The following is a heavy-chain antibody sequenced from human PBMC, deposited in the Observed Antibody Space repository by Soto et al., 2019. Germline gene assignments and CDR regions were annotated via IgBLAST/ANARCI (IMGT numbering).Heavy chain of an antibody. Sequence: ASVKVSCKASGYTFTSYYMHWVRQAPGQGLEWMGIINPSGGSTSYAQKFQGRVTMTRDTSTSTVYMELSSLRSEDTAVYYCARDSIAAAGDYYYYGMDVWRQGTTVTVSS. J-gene: IGHJ6*02. CDR2: INPSGGST. CDR1: GYTFTSYY. D-gene: IGHD6-13*01. V-gene: IGHV1-46*01. CDR3: ARDSIAAAGDYYYYGMDV.